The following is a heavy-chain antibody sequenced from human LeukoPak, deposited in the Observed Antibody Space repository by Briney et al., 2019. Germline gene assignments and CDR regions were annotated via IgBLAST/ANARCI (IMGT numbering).Heavy chain of an antibody. V-gene: IGHV3-21*04. CDR3: AKDLRYYDSSGYSDY. CDR1: GFTFSSYS. CDR2: ISSSSSYI. D-gene: IGHD3-22*01. J-gene: IGHJ4*02. Sequence: GGSLRLSCAASGFTFSSYSMNWVRQAPGKGLEWVSSISSSSSYIYYADSVKGRFTISRDNAKNSLYLQMNSLRAEDTAVYYCAKDLRYYDSSGYSDYWGQGTLVTASS.